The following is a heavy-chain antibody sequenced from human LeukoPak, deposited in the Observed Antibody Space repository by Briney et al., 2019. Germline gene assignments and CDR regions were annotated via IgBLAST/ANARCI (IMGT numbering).Heavy chain of an antibody. CDR2: ISWNSGSI. V-gene: IGHV3-9*01. CDR3: AKSYDYIWGSYRFNWFDR. CDR1: GFTFDDYA. D-gene: IGHD3-16*02. Sequence: GGSLRLSCAASGFTFDDYAMHWVRQAPGKGLEWVSGISWNSGSIGYADSVKGRFTISRDNAKNSLYLQMNSLRAEDTAVYYCAKSYDYIWGSYRFNWFDRWGQGTLVTVSS. J-gene: IGHJ5*02.